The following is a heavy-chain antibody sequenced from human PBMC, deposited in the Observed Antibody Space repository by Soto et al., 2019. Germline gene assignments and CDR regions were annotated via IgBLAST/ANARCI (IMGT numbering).Heavy chain of an antibody. CDR1: GFTFSSYA. J-gene: IGHJ6*02. CDR3: ARVGDKLPQSMSYYYYGMDV. D-gene: IGHD1-7*01. V-gene: IGHV3-30-3*01. Sequence: GSLRLSCAASGFTFSSYAMHWVRQAPGKGLEWVAVISYDGSNKYYADSVKGRFTISRDNSKNTLYLQMNSLRAEDTAVYYCARVGDKLPQSMSYYYYGMDVWGQGTTVTVSS. CDR2: ISYDGSNK.